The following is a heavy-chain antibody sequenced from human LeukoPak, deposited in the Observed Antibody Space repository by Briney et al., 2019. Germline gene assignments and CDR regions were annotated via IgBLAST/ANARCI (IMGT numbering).Heavy chain of an antibody. Sequence: GGSLRLSCAASGFTFSSYAMSWVRQAPGKGVEWVSAISGSGGSTYYADSVKGRFTISRDNSKNTLYLQLNSLRAEDTAVYYCSKGSGFLPQFFDLWGQGTLVTVSS. CDR3: SKGSGFLPQFFDL. J-gene: IGHJ4*02. CDR1: GFTFSSYA. D-gene: IGHD3-10*01. CDR2: ISGSGGST. V-gene: IGHV3-23*01.